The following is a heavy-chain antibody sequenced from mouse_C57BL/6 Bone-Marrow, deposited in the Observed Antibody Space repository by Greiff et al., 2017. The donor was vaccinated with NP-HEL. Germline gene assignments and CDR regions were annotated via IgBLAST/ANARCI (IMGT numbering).Heavy chain of an antibody. CDR2: IYPGSGST. V-gene: IGHV1-55*01. D-gene: IGHD1-1*01. CDR1: GYTFTSYW. CDR3: AGATTVVASYYFDY. Sequence: VQLQQPGAELVKPGASVKMSCKASGYTFTSYWITWVKQRPGQGLEWIGDIYPGSGSTNYNEKFKSKATLTVDPSSSTAYMQLSSRTSEDSAVYYCAGATTVVASYYFDYWGQGTTLTVSS. J-gene: IGHJ2*01.